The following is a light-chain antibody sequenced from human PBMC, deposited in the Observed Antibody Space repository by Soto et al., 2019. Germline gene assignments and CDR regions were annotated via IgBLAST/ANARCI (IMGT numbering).Light chain of an antibody. CDR3: RSYTSSSTPHVV. CDR2: EVS. Sequence: QSALTQPASVSGSPGQSITISCTGTSSDVGGYNYVSWYQQHPGKAPKLMIYEVSNRPSGVSNRFSGSKSGNTASLTISGLQAEDEADYYCRSYTSSSTPHVVFGGGTKVTVL. J-gene: IGLJ2*01. V-gene: IGLV2-14*01. CDR1: SSDVGGYNY.